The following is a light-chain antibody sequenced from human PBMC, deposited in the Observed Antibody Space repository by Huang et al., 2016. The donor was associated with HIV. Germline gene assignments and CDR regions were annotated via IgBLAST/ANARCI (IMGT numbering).Light chain of an antibody. CDR3: QQYNTFWT. CDR1: QSVSPW. J-gene: IGKJ1*01. V-gene: IGKV1-5*03. Sequence: DIQMTQSPSILSASVGDRVTSTCRASQSVSPWLAWYQQKPGKPPKRLIYKSSTLESGVPSRFSGSGSGTEFTLTISSLQPDDFATYYCQQYNTFWTFGQGTKV. CDR2: KSS.